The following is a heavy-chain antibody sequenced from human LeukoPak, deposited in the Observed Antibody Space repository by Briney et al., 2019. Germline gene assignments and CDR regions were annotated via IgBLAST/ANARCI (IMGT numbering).Heavy chain of an antibody. J-gene: IGHJ6*04. V-gene: IGHV3-30*18. D-gene: IGHD2-2*01. CDR2: ISYDGSNK. Sequence: PGGSLRLSCAASGLTFSSYGLHWVRQAPGKGLEWVAVISYDGSNKYYADSVKGRFTISRDNSKNTLYLQMNSLRAEDTAVYYCAKDGSTSLAGYYYGMDVWGKGTTVTVSS. CDR3: AKDGSTSLAGYYYGMDV. CDR1: GLTFSSYG.